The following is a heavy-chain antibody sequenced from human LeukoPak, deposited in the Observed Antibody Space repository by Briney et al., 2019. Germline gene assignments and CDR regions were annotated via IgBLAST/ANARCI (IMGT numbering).Heavy chain of an antibody. V-gene: IGHV3-53*01. CDR1: GFTVSSND. CDR2: IYSGGST. CDR3: ARAGSNYYYYV. Sequence: GGSLRLSCAASGFTVSSNDMSWVRQAPGKGLEWVSLIYSGGSTYYADSVKGRFTISRDNSKNTLYLQMNSLRAEDTAVYYCARAGSNYYYYVWGQGTTVAVSS. D-gene: IGHD1-26*01. J-gene: IGHJ6*02.